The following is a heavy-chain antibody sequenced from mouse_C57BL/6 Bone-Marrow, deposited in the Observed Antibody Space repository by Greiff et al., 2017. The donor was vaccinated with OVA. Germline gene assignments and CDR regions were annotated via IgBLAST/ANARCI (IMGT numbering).Heavy chain of an antibody. Sequence: QVQLQQSGAELARPGASVKLSCKASGYTFTSYGISWVKQRTGQGLEWIGEIYPRSGNTYYNEKFKGKATLTADKSSSTAYMELRSLTSEDSAVYFCARFPIYYDGSRRYFHVWGTGTTVTVS. CDR3: ARFPIYYDGSRRYFHV. J-gene: IGHJ1*03. V-gene: IGHV1-81*01. CDR2: IYPRSGNT. CDR1: GYTFTSYG. D-gene: IGHD1-1*01.